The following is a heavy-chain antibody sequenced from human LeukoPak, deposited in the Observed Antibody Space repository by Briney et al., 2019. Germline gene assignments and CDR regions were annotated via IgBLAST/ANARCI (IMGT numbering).Heavy chain of an antibody. CDR3: AKGAGYATTWRFDS. V-gene: IGHV3-30*18. J-gene: IGHJ4*02. CDR1: GFTFSSYS. D-gene: IGHD1-26*01. CDR2: ISYDGSNK. Sequence: GGSLRLSCSASGFTFSSYSMNWVRQAPGKGLEWVAVISYDGSNKYYADSVKGRFTISRDNSKNTLYLQINSLRAEDTAVYYCAKGAGYATTWRFDSWGQGTLVAVSS.